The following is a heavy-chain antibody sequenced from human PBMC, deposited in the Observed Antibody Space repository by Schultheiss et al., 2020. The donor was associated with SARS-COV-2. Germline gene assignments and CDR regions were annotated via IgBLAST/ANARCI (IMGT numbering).Heavy chain of an antibody. CDR1: GGSISSYY. D-gene: IGHD1-26*01. V-gene: IGHV4-59*01. J-gene: IGHJ4*02. Sequence: SETLSLTCTVSGGSISSYYWSWIRQPAGKGLEWIAYMWNGGSTNYNPPLKSRATISVDTSKNQLSLKLSSVTAADTAVYYCARGSKWEYDYWGQGTLVTVSS. CDR3: ARGSKWEYDY. CDR2: MWNGGST.